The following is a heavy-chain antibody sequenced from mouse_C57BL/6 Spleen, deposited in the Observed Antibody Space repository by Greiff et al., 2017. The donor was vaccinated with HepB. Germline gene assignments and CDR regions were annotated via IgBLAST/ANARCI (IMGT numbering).Heavy chain of an antibody. V-gene: IGHV1-74*01. CDR1: GYTFTSYW. D-gene: IGHD2-4*01. CDR2: IHPSDSDT. Sequence: QVQLKQPGAELVKPGASVKVSCKASGYTFTSYWMHWVKQRPGQGLEWIGRIHPSDSDTNYNQKFKGKATLTVDKSSSTAYMQLSSLTSEDSAVYYCALYDYDVYYFDYWGQGTTLTVSS. J-gene: IGHJ2*01. CDR3: ALYDYDVYYFDY.